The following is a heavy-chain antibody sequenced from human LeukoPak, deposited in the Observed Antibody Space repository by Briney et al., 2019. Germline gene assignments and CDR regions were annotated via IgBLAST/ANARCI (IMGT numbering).Heavy chain of an antibody. CDR3: TRTFLSGDGYKVGYFDY. V-gene: IGHV3-53*01. J-gene: IGHJ4*02. Sequence: TGGSLRLSCAASGLTASSNYMSWVRQAPGKGLEWVSLIYNSDNTYYADSVKGRFTISRDNSKNTLFLQMNSLTAEDTAMYYCTRTFLSGDGYKVGYFDYWGQGTLVTVSS. CDR2: IYNSDNT. D-gene: IGHD5-24*01. CDR1: GLTASSNY.